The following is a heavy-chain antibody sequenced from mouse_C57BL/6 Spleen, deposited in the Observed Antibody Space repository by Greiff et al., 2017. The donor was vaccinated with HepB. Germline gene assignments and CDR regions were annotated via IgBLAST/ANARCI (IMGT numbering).Heavy chain of an antibody. CDR2: ISSGGDYI. CDR3: KRDAGTGATGN. Sequence: DVMLVESGEGLVKPGGSLKVSCAASGFTFSSYAMSWVRQTPEKRLEWVAYISSGGDYIYYADTVKGRFTISRDNARNTLYLQMSSLKSEDTAMYGGKRDAGTGATGNWGEGAPVTVSS. J-gene: IGHJ4*01. V-gene: IGHV5-9-1*02. D-gene: IGHD6-5*01. CDR1: GFTFSSYA.